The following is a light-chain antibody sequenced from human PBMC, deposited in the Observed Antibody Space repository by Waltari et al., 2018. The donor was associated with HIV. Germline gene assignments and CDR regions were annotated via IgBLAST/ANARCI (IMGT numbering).Light chain of an antibody. Sequence: QSVLTQPHSPSGTPGKCAPKPCPVIGPTIGVTTFNRYQQLPGTAPKLLIYSNNQRPSGVPGRFSGSKSGTSASLAISGLESEDEADYYCAAWDHSLNGWVFGGGTKLTVL. CDR3: AAWDHSLNGWV. CDR2: SNN. CDR1: GPTIGVTT. V-gene: IGLV1-44*01. J-gene: IGLJ3*02.